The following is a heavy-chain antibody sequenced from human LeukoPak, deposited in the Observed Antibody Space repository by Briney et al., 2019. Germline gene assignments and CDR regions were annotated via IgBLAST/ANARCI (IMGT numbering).Heavy chain of an antibody. D-gene: IGHD3-10*01. CDR2: ISPIFGTA. CDR1: GGTFSSYA. J-gene: IGHJ5*02. V-gene: IGHV1-69*01. CDR3: ARDQMVRGVIKGNWFDP. Sequence: SVNVSCKASGGTFSSYAISWVRQAPGQGLEWMGGISPIFGTANYAQKFQGRVTITADESTSTAYMELSSLRSEDTAVYYCARDQMVRGVIKGNWFDPWGQGTLVTVSS.